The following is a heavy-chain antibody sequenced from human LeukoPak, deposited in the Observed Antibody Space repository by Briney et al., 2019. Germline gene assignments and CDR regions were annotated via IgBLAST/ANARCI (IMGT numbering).Heavy chain of an antibody. CDR1: GGSISSSNW. CDR2: IYHSGST. J-gene: IGHJ5*02. D-gene: IGHD3-10*01. V-gene: IGHV4-4*02. CDR3: ARKNYYGSGSYYTNWFDP. Sequence: SETLSLTCAVSGGSISSSNWWSWVRQPPGKGLEWIGEIYHSGSTNYNPSLKSRVTISVDKSKNQFSLKLSSVTAADTAVYYCARKNYYGSGSYYTNWFDPWGQGTLVTVSS.